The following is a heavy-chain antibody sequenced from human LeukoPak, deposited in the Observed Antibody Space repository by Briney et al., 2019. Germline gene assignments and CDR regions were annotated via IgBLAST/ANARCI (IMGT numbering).Heavy chain of an antibody. CDR3: AGTPHDYSPPYYYYYGMDV. CDR1: GYSFTSYW. Sequence: GESLKISCKGSGYSFTSYWIGWVRQMPGKGLEWMGIIYPGDSDTRYSPSFQGQVTISADKSISTAYLQWSSLKASDTAMYYCAGTPHDYSPPYYYYYGMDVWGQGTTVTVSS. D-gene: IGHD4-4*01. CDR2: IYPGDSDT. J-gene: IGHJ6*02. V-gene: IGHV5-51*01.